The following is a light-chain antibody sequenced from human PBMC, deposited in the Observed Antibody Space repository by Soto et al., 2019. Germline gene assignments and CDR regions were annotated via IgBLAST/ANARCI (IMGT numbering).Light chain of an antibody. CDR3: QNWGTGYVV. CDR1: SGHSSYA. J-gene: IGLJ2*01. V-gene: IGLV4-69*01. Sequence: QLVLTQSPSASASLGASVKLTCTLSSGHSSYAIAWHQQQPEKGPRYLMKVNSDGSHSKGDGIPDRFSGSSSGAERYFTISSLKSEDEADYSCQNWGTGYVVFGGVTQLTVL. CDR2: VNSDGSH.